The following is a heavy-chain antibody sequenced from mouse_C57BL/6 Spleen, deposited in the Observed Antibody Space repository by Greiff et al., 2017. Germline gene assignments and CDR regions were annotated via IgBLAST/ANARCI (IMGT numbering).Heavy chain of an antibody. J-gene: IGHJ4*01. CDR2: IYPGSGNT. CDR1: GYTFTDYY. Sequence: QVQLQQSGAELVRPGASVKLSCKASGYTFTDYYINWVKQRPGQGLEWIARIYPGSGNTYYNEKFKGKATLTAEKSSSTAYMQLSSLTSEDSAVYCCARTGLYAMDYWGQGTSVTVSS. V-gene: IGHV1-76*01. CDR3: ARTGLYAMDY. D-gene: IGHD3-1*01.